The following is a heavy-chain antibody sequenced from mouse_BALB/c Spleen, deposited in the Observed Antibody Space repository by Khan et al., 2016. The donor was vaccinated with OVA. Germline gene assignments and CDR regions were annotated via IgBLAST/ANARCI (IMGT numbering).Heavy chain of an antibody. CDR1: GFSLTNYG. Sequence: QVQLKESGPGLVAPSQSLSITCTISGFSLTNYGVHWVRQPPGKGLERLVVIWSDGSTTYNSALKSRLTINKDNSKSQVFLKMNSLQTDDTAMYFCARQPYYHYNVMDYWGQGTSVTVSS. CDR2: IWSDGST. V-gene: IGHV2-6-1*01. D-gene: IGHD2-10*01. J-gene: IGHJ4*01. CDR3: ARQPYYHYNVMDY.